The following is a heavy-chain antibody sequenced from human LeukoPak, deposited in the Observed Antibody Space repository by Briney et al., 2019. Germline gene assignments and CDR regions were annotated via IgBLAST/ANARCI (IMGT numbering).Heavy chain of an antibody. J-gene: IGHJ5*02. CDR2: IKEDGSEK. V-gene: IGHV3-7*01. CDR1: GFTFSDYW. Sequence: QPGGSLRLSCATSGFTFSDYWMTWVRQAPGKGLEWVASIKEDGSEKHYVDAVKGRFTISRDNAKKSLYLQMNSLRAEDTAVYYCARDAPMAARPDRIPPRPAGWFDPWGQGTLVTVSS. D-gene: IGHD6-6*01. CDR3: ARDAPMAARPDRIPPRPAGWFDP.